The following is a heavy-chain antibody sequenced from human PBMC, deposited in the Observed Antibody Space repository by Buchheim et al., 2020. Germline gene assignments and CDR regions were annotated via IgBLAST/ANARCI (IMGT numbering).Heavy chain of an antibody. CDR2: INGSGGST. V-gene: IGHV3-23*01. Sequence: EVQLLESGGGLVQPGGSLRLSCAASGFTFSSYAMSWVRQAPGKGLEWVSAINGSGGSTYYADSVKGRFTISRDNSKNTLSLQMNSLRAEDTAVYYCAKDPLTPGYSSGWYDFSWGQGTL. J-gene: IGHJ4*02. CDR1: GFTFSSYA. D-gene: IGHD6-19*01. CDR3: AKDPLTPGYSSGWYDFS.